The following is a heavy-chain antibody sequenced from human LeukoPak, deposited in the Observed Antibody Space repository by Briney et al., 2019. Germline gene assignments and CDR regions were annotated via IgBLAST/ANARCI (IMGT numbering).Heavy chain of an antibody. D-gene: IGHD5-18*01. J-gene: IGHJ6*03. Sequence: GGSLRLSCAASGFTLSRYSMNWVRQAPGKGLEWVSSIISGSNYIYYADSVKGRFTISRDNAKNSLYLQMNSLRAEDTAVYYCARDIGYTYGRSDYYMDVWGKGTTVTVSS. CDR2: IISGSNYI. CDR3: ARDIGYTYGRSDYYMDV. V-gene: IGHV3-21*01. CDR1: GFTLSRYS.